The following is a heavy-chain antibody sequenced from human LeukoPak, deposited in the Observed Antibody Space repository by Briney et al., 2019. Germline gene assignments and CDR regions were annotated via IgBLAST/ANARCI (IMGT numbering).Heavy chain of an antibody. CDR2: SDPEDIKT. V-gene: IGHV1-24*01. Sequence: ASVKVSCKISGYSLTELAIHWVRQAPGKGLEWMGGSDPEDIKTSFAEKFQGRVTFTEDTSTDTAFMELSRLRSDDTAVYYCATFQAYANSGHLRPYFDYWGQGTLVTVSS. CDR1: GYSLTELA. J-gene: IGHJ4*02. D-gene: IGHD3-22*01. CDR3: ATFQAYANSGHLRPYFDY.